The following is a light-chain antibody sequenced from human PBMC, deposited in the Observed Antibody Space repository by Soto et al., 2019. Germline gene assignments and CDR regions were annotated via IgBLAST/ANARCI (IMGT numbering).Light chain of an antibody. V-gene: IGKV3-20*01. CDR2: GAF. CDR1: QRVSNSY. J-gene: IGKJ1*01. Sequence: EIVLTQSPGTLSLSPGERVTLYCKASQRVSNSYLAWYQQRPGQALRLLIYGAFSRATDAPDRFSGSESGTEFTLTIDRLAPEDSAVYFCQQYATSPRTFGQGTKVEVK. CDR3: QQYATSPRT.